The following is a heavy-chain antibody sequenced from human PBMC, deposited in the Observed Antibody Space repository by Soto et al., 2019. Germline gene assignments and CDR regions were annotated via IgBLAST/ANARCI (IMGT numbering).Heavy chain of an antibody. J-gene: IGHJ3*02. CDR1: GGSIDTYY. V-gene: IGHV4-59*13. CDR3: ARTAGTFDNFWSGYGYDI. CDR2: IYYSGTT. Sequence: SETLSLTCSVSGGSIDTYYWTWFRQAPGRGLECMGNIYYSGTTNINPALESRVSLSIDRAKRQFSPTLSSVTAADTAVYYCARTAGTFDNFWSGYGYDIWGPGTKVTVSS. D-gene: IGHD3-3*01.